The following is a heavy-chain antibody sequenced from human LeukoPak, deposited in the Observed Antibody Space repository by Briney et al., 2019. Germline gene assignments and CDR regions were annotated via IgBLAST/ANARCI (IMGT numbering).Heavy chain of an antibody. J-gene: IGHJ4*02. CDR3: ASGVHYFDY. Sequence: GGSLRLSCAASGFTFSNYWMSWVRQAPGKGLEWVANIKQDGSEKYYVDSVKSRFTISRDNAKNSLYLQMNSLRAEDTAVYYCASGVHYFDYWGQGTLVTVSS. V-gene: IGHV3-7*01. CDR1: GFTFSNYW. CDR2: IKQDGSEK. D-gene: IGHD3-10*01.